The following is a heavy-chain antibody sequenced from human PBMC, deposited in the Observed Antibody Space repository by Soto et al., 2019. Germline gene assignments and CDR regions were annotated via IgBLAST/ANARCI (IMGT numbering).Heavy chain of an antibody. D-gene: IGHD6-6*01. CDR3: ARGVAARPPGAGGSFDY. CDR1: GDSVSSNSAA. V-gene: IGHV6-1*01. CDR2: TYYRSKWYN. Sequence: SQTLSLTCAISGDSVSSNSAAWNWIRQSPSRGLEWMGRTYYRSKWYNDYAVSVKSRITINPDTSKNQFSLQLNSVTPEDTAVYYCARGVAARPPGAGGSFDYWGQGTLVTVPS. J-gene: IGHJ4*02.